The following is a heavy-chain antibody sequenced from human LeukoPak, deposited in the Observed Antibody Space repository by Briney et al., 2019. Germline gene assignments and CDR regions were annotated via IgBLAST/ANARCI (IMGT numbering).Heavy chain of an antibody. V-gene: IGHV4-4*07. CDR3: ARENYGDYVTWFDP. CDR2: IYTSGRP. CDR1: GGSISSYY. D-gene: IGHD4-17*01. Sequence: PSETLSLTCTVSGGSISSYYWSWIRQPAGKGLEWIGHIYTSGRPNYNPSLKSRFTMSVDTSKNQFSLKLSSVTAADTAVYYCARENYGDYVTWFDPWGQGTLVTVSS. J-gene: IGHJ5*02.